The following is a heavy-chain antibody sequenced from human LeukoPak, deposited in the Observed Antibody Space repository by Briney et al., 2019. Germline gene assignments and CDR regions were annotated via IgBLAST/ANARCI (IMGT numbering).Heavy chain of an antibody. V-gene: IGHV3-21*01. Sequence: GGSLRLSCAASGFTFSSYGMSWVRQAPGKGLEWVSSISSSSSYIYYADSVKGRFTISRDNAKNSLYLQMNSLRAEDTAVYYCAIHPRSSREGPWGQGTLVTVSS. CDR3: AIHPRSSREGP. CDR2: ISSSSSYI. D-gene: IGHD6-13*01. J-gene: IGHJ5*02. CDR1: GFTFSSYG.